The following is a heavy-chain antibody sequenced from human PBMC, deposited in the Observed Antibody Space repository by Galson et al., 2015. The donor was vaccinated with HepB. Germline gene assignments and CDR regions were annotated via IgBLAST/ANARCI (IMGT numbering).Heavy chain of an antibody. V-gene: IGHV1-46*03. CDR1: GYTFTNYY. J-gene: IGHJ4*02. Sequence: SVKVSCKASGYTFTNYYVSWVRQAPGQGLEWIGLINPLGGCTVYADQFQDRVTMTSDTSTDTAYLELNRLRLDDTAIYYCAVVVFGYFDYWGQGTLVTVSS. CDR2: INPLGGCT. D-gene: IGHD3-22*01. CDR3: AVVVFGYFDY.